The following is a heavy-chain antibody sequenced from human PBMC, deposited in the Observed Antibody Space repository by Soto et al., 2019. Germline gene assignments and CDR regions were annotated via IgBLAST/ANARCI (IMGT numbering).Heavy chain of an antibody. CDR1: GFSLSNAQMG. V-gene: IGHV2-26*01. D-gene: IGHD4-17*01. CDR3: TRVLDYGGNFYYFDY. CDR2: IFSNDEK. J-gene: IGHJ4*02. Sequence: QVTLKESGPVLVKPTEPLTLTCTVSGFSLSNAQMGVSWIRQPPGKALEWLAHIFSNDEKSHNTSLKSRLTTSMDTSKSQVVLTMTNMDPVDTATYYCTRVLDYGGNFYYFDYWGQGTLVTVSS.